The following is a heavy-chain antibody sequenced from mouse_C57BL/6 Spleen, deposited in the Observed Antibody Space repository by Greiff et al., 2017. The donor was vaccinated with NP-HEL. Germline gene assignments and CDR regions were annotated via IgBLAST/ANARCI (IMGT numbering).Heavy chain of an antibody. CDR3: ARHRLDSSGYYYAMDY. CDR1: GFTFSSYT. V-gene: IGHV5-9*01. D-gene: IGHD3-2*02. Sequence: DVKLVESGGGLVKPGGSLKLSCAASGFTFSSYTMSWVRQTPEKRLEWVATISGGGGNTYYPDSVKGRFTISRDNAKNTLYLQMSSLRSEDTALYYCARHRLDSSGYYYAMDYWGQGTSVTVSS. CDR2: ISGGGGNT. J-gene: IGHJ4*01.